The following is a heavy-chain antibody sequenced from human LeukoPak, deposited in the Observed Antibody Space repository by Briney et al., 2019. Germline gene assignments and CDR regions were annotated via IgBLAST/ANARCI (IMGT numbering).Heavy chain of an antibody. D-gene: IGHD6-19*01. J-gene: IGHJ6*02. V-gene: IGHV1-69*04. Sequence: SVKVSCKASGGTFNSYAISWVRQAPGQGLEWMGRIIPILGIANYAQKFQGRVTITADKSTSTAYMELSSLRSEDTAVYYCARDRYSSGWTDYYYYYGMDVWGQGTTVTVSS. CDR2: IIPILGIA. CDR1: GGTFNSYA. CDR3: ARDRYSSGWTDYYYYYGMDV.